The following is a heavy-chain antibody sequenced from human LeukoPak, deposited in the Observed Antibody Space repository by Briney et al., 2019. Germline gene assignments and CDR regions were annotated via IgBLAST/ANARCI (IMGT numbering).Heavy chain of an antibody. CDR1: GYTFSDYY. CDR3: ARRGELDAFDI. D-gene: IGHD4-17*01. J-gene: IGHJ3*02. CDR2: INPNSGGT. Sequence: ASVKVSCKASGYTFSDYYINWVRQAPGQGLEWMGWINPNSGGTNYAQKFQGRVTMTRDTSISTAYMELSRLRSDDTAVYYCARRGELDAFDIWGQGTMVTVSS. V-gene: IGHV1-2*02.